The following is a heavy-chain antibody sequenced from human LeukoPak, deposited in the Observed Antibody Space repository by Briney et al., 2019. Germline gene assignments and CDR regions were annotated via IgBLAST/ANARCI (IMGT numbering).Heavy chain of an antibody. D-gene: IGHD3-10*01. CDR3: ARGGVRFGELLPDY. V-gene: IGHV1-2*02. CDR2: INPNSGGT. Sequence: ASVKVSFKASGYTFTDYYMHWVRQAPGQGLEWMGWINPNSGGTNYAQKFQGRVTMTRDTSISTAYMNLSGLRSDDTAVYYCARGGVRFGELLPDYWGQGTLVTVSS. J-gene: IGHJ4*02. CDR1: GYTFTDYY.